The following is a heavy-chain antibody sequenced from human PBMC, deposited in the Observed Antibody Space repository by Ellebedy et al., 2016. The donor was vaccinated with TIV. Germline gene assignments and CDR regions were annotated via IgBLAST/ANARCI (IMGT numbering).Heavy chain of an antibody. Sequence: PGGSLRLSCAASGFTFSDYTMSWVRQAPGKGLEWVSSVGESGVWTDYADSVKGRFTIFRENSKSTLFLQMNSLRVDDTAVYYCARLRPVAGTGGYWGQGTPVTVSS. D-gene: IGHD6-19*01. J-gene: IGHJ4*02. CDR1: GFTFSDYT. CDR2: VGESGVWT. CDR3: ARLRPVAGTGGY. V-gene: IGHV3-23*01.